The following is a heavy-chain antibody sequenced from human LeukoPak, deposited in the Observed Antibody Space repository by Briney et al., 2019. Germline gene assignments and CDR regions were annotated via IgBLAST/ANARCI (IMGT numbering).Heavy chain of an antibody. CDR3: ARSFNWNYRRVELDY. CDR1: GGSISSGDYY. CDR2: IYYSGST. D-gene: IGHD1-7*01. Sequence: SQTLSLTCTVSGGSISSGDYYWSWTRQPPGKGLEWIGYIYYSGSTYYNPSLKSRVTISVDTSKNQFSLKLSSVTAADTAVYYCARSFNWNYRRVELDYWGQGTLVTVSS. J-gene: IGHJ4*02. V-gene: IGHV4-30-4*08.